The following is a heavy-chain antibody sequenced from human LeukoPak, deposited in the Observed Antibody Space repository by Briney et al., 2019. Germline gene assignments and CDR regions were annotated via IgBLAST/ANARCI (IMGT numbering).Heavy chain of an antibody. CDR1: GGSISSGDYY. CDR3: ARNSGYSDLNY. J-gene: IGHJ4*02. CDR2: IYHSGST. D-gene: IGHD3-22*01. Sequence: PSETLSLTCTVSGGSISSGDYYWSWIRQPLGKGLEWIGEIYHSGSTNYNPSLRSRVTISVDRSKNQFALKLTSVTAADTAIYYCARNSGYSDLNYWGQGVLVTVSS. V-gene: IGHV4-30-2*01.